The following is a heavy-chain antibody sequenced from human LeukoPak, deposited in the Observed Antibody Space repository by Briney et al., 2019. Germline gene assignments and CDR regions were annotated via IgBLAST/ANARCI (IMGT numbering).Heavy chain of an antibody. V-gene: IGHV4-30-4*01. J-gene: IGHJ5*02. Sequence: PSETLSLTCTLSGGSISIGDYKWSWIRQSPGKGLEWIGYIYSNGSTYSNPSLKSRLTISIYTSRNQFSLRLSSVTAADTAVYYCAKTGWRGSGTFNEFDPWGQGTLVTVSS. D-gene: IGHD3-16*01. CDR3: AKTGWRGSGTFNEFDP. CDR1: GGSISIGDYK. CDR2: IYSNGST.